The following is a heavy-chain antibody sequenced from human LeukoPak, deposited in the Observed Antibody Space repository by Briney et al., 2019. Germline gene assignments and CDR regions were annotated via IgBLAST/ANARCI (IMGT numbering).Heavy chain of an antibody. CDR2: IYYSGNT. CDR3: AKEGLYYDKSPFDI. J-gene: IGHJ3*02. D-gene: IGHD3-22*01. V-gene: IGHV4-59*01. CDR1: GGSISSYY. Sequence: PSETLSLTCTVSGGSISSYYWSWIRQPPGKGLEWIGYIYYSGNTNYSPSLKSRVTISVDTSKNQFSLKVSSVTAADTAVYYCAKEGLYYDKSPFDIWGQGTMVTVSS.